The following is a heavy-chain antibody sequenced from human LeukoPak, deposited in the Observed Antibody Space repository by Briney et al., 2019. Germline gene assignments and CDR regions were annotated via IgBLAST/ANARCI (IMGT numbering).Heavy chain of an antibody. CDR3: ARRTYDFWNRFYYYYMDV. J-gene: IGHJ6*03. CDR2: ICPGDSET. Sequence: GESLKISCKGSGYSFNSYWIAWVRQMPGKGLEWMGLICPGDSETRYSPSFQGQVTISADKSISTAYLQWSRLKASDTAMYFCARRTYDFWNRFYYYYMDVWGKGTTVTVSS. D-gene: IGHD3-3*01. V-gene: IGHV5-51*01. CDR1: GYSFNSYW.